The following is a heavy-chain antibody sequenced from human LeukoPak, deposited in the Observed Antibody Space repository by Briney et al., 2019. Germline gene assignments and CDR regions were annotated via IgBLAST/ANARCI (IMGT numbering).Heavy chain of an antibody. CDR3: ARDSVEAVAGTSDY. V-gene: IGHV1-69*04. CDR2: IIPILGIA. Sequence: SVKVSCKASGGTFSSYAISWVRQAPGQGLEWMGRIIPILGIANYARKFQSRVTITADKSTSTAYMELSSLRSEDTAVYYCARDSVEAVAGTSDYWGQGTLVTVSS. CDR1: GGTFSSYA. J-gene: IGHJ4*02. D-gene: IGHD6-19*01.